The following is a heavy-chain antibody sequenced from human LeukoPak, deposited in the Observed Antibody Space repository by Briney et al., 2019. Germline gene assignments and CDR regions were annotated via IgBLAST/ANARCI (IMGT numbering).Heavy chain of an antibody. CDR1: GYTFTSYY. V-gene: IGHV1-69*05. CDR2: IIPIFGTA. D-gene: IGHD3-10*01. CDR3: ARVRFGELWLDP. J-gene: IGHJ5*02. Sequence: ASVKVSCKASGYTFTSYYMHWVRQAPGQGLEWMGRIIPIFGTANYAQKFQGRVTITTDESTSTAYMELSSLRSEDTAVYYCARVRFGELWLDPWGQGTLVTVSS.